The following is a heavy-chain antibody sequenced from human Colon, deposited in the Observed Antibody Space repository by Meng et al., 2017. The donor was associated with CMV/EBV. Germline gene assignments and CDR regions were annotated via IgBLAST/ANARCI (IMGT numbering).Heavy chain of an antibody. CDR1: SDDYY. CDR2: SYSTGNP. V-gene: IGHV4-30-4*06. J-gene: IGHJ5*02. CDR3: ARANGPYCAGGSCYDWFDP. D-gene: IGHD2-15*01. Sequence: SDDYYWNWIRQNPGKGLEWIGYSYSTGNPHYSPSLKGRVQISIDPSKNQFSLKLASVTAADTAVYFCARANGPYCAGGSCYDWFDPWGQGTLVTVSS.